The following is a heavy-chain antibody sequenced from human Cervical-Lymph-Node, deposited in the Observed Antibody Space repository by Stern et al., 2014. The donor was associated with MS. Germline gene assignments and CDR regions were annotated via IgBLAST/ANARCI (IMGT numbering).Heavy chain of an antibody. CDR3: ASKTHYDFWSGYTQRGYFDY. CDR2: IYYSGST. V-gene: IGHV4-39*01. Sequence: QVQLQESGPGLVKPSETLSLTCTVSGGSISSSSYYWGWIRQPPGKGLEWIGSIYYSGSTYYNPSLKSRVTISVDTPKNQFPLKLSSVTAADTAVYYCASKTHYDFWSGYTQRGYFDYWGQGTLVTVSS. D-gene: IGHD3-3*01. CDR1: GGSISSSSYY. J-gene: IGHJ4*02.